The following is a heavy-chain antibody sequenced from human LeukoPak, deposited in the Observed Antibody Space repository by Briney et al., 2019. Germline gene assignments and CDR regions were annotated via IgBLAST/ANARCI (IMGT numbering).Heavy chain of an antibody. D-gene: IGHD2-15*01. CDR3: AREVVAATYLFDP. CDR2: IIPIFGTA. V-gene: IGHV1-69*13. CDR1: GGTFSSYA. J-gene: IGHJ5*02. Sequence: GATVKVSCKASGGTFSSYAISWVRQAPGQGLEWMGGIIPIFGTANYAQKFQGRVTITADESTSTAYMELSSLRSEDTAVYYCAREVVAATYLFDPWGQGTLVTVSS.